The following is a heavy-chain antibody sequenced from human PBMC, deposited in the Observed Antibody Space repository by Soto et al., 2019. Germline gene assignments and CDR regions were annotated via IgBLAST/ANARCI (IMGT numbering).Heavy chain of an antibody. V-gene: IGHV4-31*03. Sequence: QVQLQESGPGLVKPSQTLSLTCTVSGGSISSGGYYWSWIRQHPGKGLEWIGYIYYSGSTYYNPSLKSRVTISVDTSKNQFSLQLSSVTAADTAVYYCARARAPPYYYGSGTIDYWGQGTLVTVSS. CDR1: GGSISSGGYY. D-gene: IGHD3-10*01. CDR2: IYYSGST. CDR3: ARARAPPYYYGSGTIDY. J-gene: IGHJ4*02.